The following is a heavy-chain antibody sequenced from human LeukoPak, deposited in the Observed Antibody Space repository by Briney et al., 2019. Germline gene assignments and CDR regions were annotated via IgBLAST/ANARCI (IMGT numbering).Heavy chain of an antibody. CDR3: ARDLTLKYSSSFDY. CDR1: GGSISSYY. CDR2: IYTSGST. D-gene: IGHD6-13*01. J-gene: IGHJ4*02. Sequence: SETLSLTCTVSGGSISSYYWSWIRQPAGKGLEWIGRIYTSGSTNYNPSLKSRVTISVDTSKNQFSLKLSSVTAADTAVYYCARDLTLKYSSSFDYWGQGTLVTVSS. V-gene: IGHV4-4*07.